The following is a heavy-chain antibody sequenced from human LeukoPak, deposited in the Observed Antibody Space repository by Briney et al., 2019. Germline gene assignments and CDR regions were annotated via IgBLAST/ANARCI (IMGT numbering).Heavy chain of an antibody. D-gene: IGHD5-18*01. CDR1: GGSISSGDYY. CDR2: INHSGST. CDR3: ARASSRGYSYGRRFDY. J-gene: IGHJ4*02. Sequence: SQTLSLTCTVSGGSISSGDYYWSWIRQPPGKGLEWIGEINHSGSTNYNPSLKSRVTISVDTSKNQFSLKLSSVTAADTAVYYCARASSRGYSYGRRFDYWGQGTLVTVSS. V-gene: IGHV4-30-4*08.